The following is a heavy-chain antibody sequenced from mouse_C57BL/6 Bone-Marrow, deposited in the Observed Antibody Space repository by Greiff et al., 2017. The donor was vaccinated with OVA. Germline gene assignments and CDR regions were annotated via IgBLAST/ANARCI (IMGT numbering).Heavy chain of an antibody. D-gene: IGHD2-5*01. J-gene: IGHJ4*01. CDR1: GYTFTDYE. V-gene: IGHV1-15*01. CDR3: TRGYSNYYAMDY. CDR2: IDPETGGT. Sequence: QVQLQQSGAELVRPGASVTLSCKASGYTFTDYEMHWVKQTPVHGLDWIGAIDPETGGTAYNQKFKGKAILTADKSSSPAYMELRRLTSEDSAVYFCTRGYSNYYAMDYWGQGTSVTGSS.